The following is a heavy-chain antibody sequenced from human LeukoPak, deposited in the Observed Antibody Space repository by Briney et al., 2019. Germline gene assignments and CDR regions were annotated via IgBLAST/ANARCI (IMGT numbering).Heavy chain of an antibody. CDR3: AKGSSWYDAFDI. J-gene: IGHJ3*02. Sequence: PGGSLRLSCAASGFTFSSYAMSWVRQAPGKGLEWVSAISGSGGSTYYADSVKDRFTISRDNSKNTLYLQMNSLRAEDTAVYYCAKGSSWYDAFDIWGQGTMVTVSS. CDR2: ISGSGGST. V-gene: IGHV3-23*01. D-gene: IGHD6-13*01. CDR1: GFTFSSYA.